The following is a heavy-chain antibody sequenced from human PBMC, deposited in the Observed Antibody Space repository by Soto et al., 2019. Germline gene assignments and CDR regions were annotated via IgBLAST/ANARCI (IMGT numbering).Heavy chain of an antibody. V-gene: IGHV3-21*01. CDR1: GFTFSSYS. CDR3: ARELGYSGYDYDAFDI. Sequence: GGSLRLSCAASGFTFSSYSMNWVRQAPGKGLEWVSSISSSSSYIHYADSVKGRFTISRDNAKNSLYLQMNSLRAEDTAVYYCARELGYSGYDYDAFDIWGQGTMVTVSS. D-gene: IGHD5-12*01. J-gene: IGHJ3*02. CDR2: ISSSSSYI.